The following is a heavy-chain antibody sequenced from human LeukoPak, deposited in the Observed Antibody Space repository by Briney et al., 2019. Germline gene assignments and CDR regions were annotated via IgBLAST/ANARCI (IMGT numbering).Heavy chain of an antibody. J-gene: IGHJ3*02. CDR1: GGSISSYY. V-gene: IGHV4-39*07. D-gene: IGHD3-10*01. Sequence: PSETLSLTCTFFGGSISSYYWGWIRQPPGKGLEWIGSIYYSGSTYYNRSLKSRVTISVDTSKNQFSLKLSSVTAADTAVYYCARVTRGNDAFDIWGQGTMVTVSS. CDR3: ARVTRGNDAFDI. CDR2: IYYSGST.